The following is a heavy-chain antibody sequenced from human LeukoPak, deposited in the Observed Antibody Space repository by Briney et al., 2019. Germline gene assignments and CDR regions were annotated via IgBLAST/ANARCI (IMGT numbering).Heavy chain of an antibody. Sequence: GGSLRLSCAASGFTFSSYAMHWVRQAPGKGLEWVAVISYDGSNKYYAGSVKGRFTISRDNSKNTLYLQMNSLRAEDTAVYYCASSGSWAGDWGQGTLVTVSS. D-gene: IGHD1-26*01. CDR2: ISYDGSNK. J-gene: IGHJ4*02. CDR1: GFTFSSYA. V-gene: IGHV3-30-3*01. CDR3: ASSGSWAGD.